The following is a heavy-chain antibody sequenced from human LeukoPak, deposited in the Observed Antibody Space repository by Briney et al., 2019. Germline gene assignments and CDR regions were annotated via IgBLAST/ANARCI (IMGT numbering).Heavy chain of an antibody. CDR1: GFAFSSYG. CDR2: ISYDGSNK. CDR3: ASGRYGSGSYEFDY. Sequence: GGSLRLSCAASGFAFSSYGMHGVRQAPGKGLEWVAVISYDGSNKYYADSVKGRFTISRDNSKNPLYLQMNSLRAEDTAVYYCASGRYGSGSYEFDYWGQGTLVTVSS. D-gene: IGHD3-10*01. V-gene: IGHV3-30*03. J-gene: IGHJ4*02.